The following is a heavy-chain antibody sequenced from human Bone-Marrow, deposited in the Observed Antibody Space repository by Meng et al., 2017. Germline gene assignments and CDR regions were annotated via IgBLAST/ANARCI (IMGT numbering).Heavy chain of an antibody. Sequence: SLRLSCAASGFTFSSYAVHWVRQAPGKGREWVAVISSDGSNKYYADSVKGRFTISRDNSKNTVYLQMNSLRAEDTAVYYCARAMLTGYYHDYFQHWGQGTLVTVSS. V-gene: IGHV3-30*04. D-gene: IGHD3-9*01. CDR2: ISSDGSNK. CDR3: ARAMLTGYYHDYFQH. CDR1: GFTFSSYA. J-gene: IGHJ1*01.